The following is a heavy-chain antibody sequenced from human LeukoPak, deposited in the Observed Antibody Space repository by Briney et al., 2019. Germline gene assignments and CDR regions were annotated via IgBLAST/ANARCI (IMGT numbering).Heavy chain of an antibody. D-gene: IGHD6-13*01. CDR1: GFTFSNYG. V-gene: IGHV3-30*18. J-gene: IGHJ5*02. CDR3: AKAPGIAASLGGGDWFDP. Sequence: PGGSLRLSCAASGFTFSNYGMHWVRQAPGKGLEWVAVITYDGNNKYYTDSMKGRFSISRDNSKNTLYLQMNSLRAEDTAVYYCAKAPGIAASLGGGDWFDPWGQGTLVTVSS. CDR2: ITYDGNNK.